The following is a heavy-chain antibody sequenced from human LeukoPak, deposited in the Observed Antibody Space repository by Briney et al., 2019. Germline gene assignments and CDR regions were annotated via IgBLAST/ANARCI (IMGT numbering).Heavy chain of an antibody. D-gene: IGHD6-19*01. Sequence: GGSLRLSCAASGFTFSSYSMNWVRQAPGKGLEWVSYISSSSSTIYYADSVKGRFTISRDNAKNSLYLQMNSLRADDTAVYYCARDSRIAVAGIDYWGQGTLVTVSS. CDR1: GFTFSSYS. J-gene: IGHJ4*02. V-gene: IGHV3-48*04. CDR2: ISSSSSTI. CDR3: ARDSRIAVAGIDY.